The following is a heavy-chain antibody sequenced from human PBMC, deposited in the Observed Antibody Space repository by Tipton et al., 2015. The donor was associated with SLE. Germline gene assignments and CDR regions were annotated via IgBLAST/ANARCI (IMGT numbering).Heavy chain of an antibody. CDR1: GFTFSSYE. CDR2: ISSSGSTI. J-gene: IGHJ4*02. V-gene: IGHV3-48*03. CDR3: AREGRGTPDY. D-gene: IGHD5-24*01. Sequence: GSLRLSCAASGFTFSSYEMNWVRQAPGKGLEWVSYISSSGSTIYYADSVKGRFTISRDNAKNSLYLQMNSLRTEDTAVYYCAREGRGTPDYWGQGTLVTVSS.